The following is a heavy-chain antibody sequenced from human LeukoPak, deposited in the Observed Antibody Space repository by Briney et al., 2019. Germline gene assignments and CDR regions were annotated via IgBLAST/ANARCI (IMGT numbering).Heavy chain of an antibody. Sequence: GGSLRLSCAASGFTFSSYAMHWVRQAPGKGLEWVAVISYDGSNKYYADSVKGRFTISRDNSKNTLYLQMNSLRAEDTAVYYCARATITIFGVVLDAFDIWGQGTVVTVSS. CDR1: GFTFSSYA. D-gene: IGHD3-3*01. V-gene: IGHV3-30-3*01. CDR2: ISYDGSNK. CDR3: ARATITIFGVVLDAFDI. J-gene: IGHJ3*02.